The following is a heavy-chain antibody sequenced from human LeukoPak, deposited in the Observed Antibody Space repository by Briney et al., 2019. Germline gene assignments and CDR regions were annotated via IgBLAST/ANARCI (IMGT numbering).Heavy chain of an antibody. Sequence: PGGSLRLSCAASGFTLNSYAMSWVRQAPEKGLEWVATISGSGGGTYYADSVKGRFTISRDDSKNTLYLQMNSLRAEDTAVYYCAKDLGRYRNNYFDYWGQGTLVTASS. J-gene: IGHJ4*02. CDR2: ISGSGGGT. CDR3: AKDLGRYRNNYFDY. V-gene: IGHV3-23*01. CDR1: GFTLNSYA. D-gene: IGHD1-26*01.